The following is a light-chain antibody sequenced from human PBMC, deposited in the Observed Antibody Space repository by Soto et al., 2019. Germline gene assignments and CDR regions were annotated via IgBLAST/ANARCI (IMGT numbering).Light chain of an antibody. CDR2: DAS. CDR3: QQYNSYSLT. Sequence: DVHITQAASTLSASVGDRVTITCRASQSISSWLAWYQQKPGKAPRLLIYDASSLESGVPSRFSGSGSGTEFPLTITSLQPDHFATYSCQQYNSYSLTLGGGTKV. J-gene: IGKJ4*01. CDR1: QSISSW. V-gene: IGKV1-5*01.